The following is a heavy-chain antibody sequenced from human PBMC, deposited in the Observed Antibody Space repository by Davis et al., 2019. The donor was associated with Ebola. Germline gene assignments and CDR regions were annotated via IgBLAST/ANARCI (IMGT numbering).Heavy chain of an antibody. V-gene: IGHV3-23*01. CDR3: ASEDDNIRLDH. Sequence: PGGSLRLSCAASGFTFSNYAMSWVRQAPGKGLEWVSTIDASGRTTYYADSVKGRFTISRDNAKNSVFLQMNSLRAEDTAVYYCASEDDNIRLDHWGQGTLVTVSS. CDR1: GFTFSNYA. CDR2: IDASGRTT. J-gene: IGHJ4*02. D-gene: IGHD1-1*01.